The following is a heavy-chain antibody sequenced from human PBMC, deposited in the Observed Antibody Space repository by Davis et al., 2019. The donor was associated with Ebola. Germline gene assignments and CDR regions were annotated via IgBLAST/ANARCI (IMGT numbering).Heavy chain of an antibody. CDR2: IIPIFGTA. D-gene: IGHD2-2*01. J-gene: IGHJ5*02. Sequence: SVKVSCKASGGTFSSYAISWMRQAPGQGLEWMGGIIPIFGTANYAQKFQGRVTITADESTSTAYMELSSLRSEDTAVYYCARERSIVVVPAAMADNWFDPWGQGTLVTVSS. CDR3: ARERSIVVVPAAMADNWFDP. V-gene: IGHV1-69*13. CDR1: GGTFSSYA.